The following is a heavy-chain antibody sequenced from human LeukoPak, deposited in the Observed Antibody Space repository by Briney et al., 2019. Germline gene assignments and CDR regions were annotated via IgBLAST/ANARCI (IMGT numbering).Heavy chain of an antibody. CDR2: IYYSGST. CDR3: ATRTMYYYDSSGSNWFDP. CDR1: GGSISSYY. V-gene: IGHV4-59*12. Sequence: SETLSLTCTVSGGSISSYYWSWIRQPPGKGLEWIGYIYYSGSTNYNPSLKSRVTISVDTSKNQFSLKLSSVTAADTAVYYCATRTMYYYDSSGSNWFDPWGQGTLVTVSS. D-gene: IGHD3-22*01. J-gene: IGHJ5*02.